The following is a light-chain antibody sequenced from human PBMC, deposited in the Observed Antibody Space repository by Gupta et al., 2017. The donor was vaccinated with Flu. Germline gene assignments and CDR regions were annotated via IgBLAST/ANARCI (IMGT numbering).Light chain of an antibody. J-gene: IGLJ2*01. Sequence: SVALGQTARSTCGGNNIGSKNVHWDQQKPGQALVLVIYRDTKRPSGIPERFSGSNSGTTLTISRAQAGDEDDYYCQVWDSSTVVFGGGTKLTVL. CDR1: NIGSKN. CDR2: RDT. V-gene: IGLV3-9*01. CDR3: QVWDSSTVV.